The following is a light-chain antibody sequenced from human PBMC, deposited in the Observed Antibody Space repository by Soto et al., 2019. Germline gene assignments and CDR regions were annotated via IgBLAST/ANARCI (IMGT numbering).Light chain of an antibody. CDR3: SSYTISSTYV. CDR1: SSDVGSYNR. J-gene: IGLJ1*01. Sequence: QSALTQPPSVSGSPGQSVAISCTGTSSDVGSYNRVSWYQQPPGTAPKLMNYDVNNRPSGVPDRFSGSKSGNTASLTISGLQAEDEADYYCSSYTISSTYVFGTGTKVTVL. V-gene: IGLV2-18*02. CDR2: DVN.